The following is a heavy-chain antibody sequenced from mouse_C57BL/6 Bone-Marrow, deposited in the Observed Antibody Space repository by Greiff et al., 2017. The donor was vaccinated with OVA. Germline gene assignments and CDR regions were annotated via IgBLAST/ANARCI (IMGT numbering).Heavy chain of an antibody. CDR3: ARHGALYYGNYYAMDY. J-gene: IGHJ4*01. V-gene: IGHV5-6*01. D-gene: IGHD2-1*01. Sequence: VQLKESGGDLVKPGGSLKLSCAASGFTFSSYGMSWVRQTPDKRLEWVATISSGGSYTYYPDSVKGRFTISRDNAKNTLYLQMSSLKSEDTAMYYCARHGALYYGNYYAMDYWGQGTSVTVSS. CDR2: ISSGGSYT. CDR1: GFTFSSYG.